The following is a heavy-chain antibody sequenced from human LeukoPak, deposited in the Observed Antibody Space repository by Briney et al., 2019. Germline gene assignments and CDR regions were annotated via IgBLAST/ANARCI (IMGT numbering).Heavy chain of an antibody. V-gene: IGHV3-30*02. Sequence: GGSLRLSCAASGFTFRSYGMHWVRQAPGKGLEWVTFIRYDGTNKYYADSVKGRFTISRDNSKNTLSLQMNSLRAEDTAVYYCAREGYSPRDGYNFNFDYWGQGTLVTVSS. CDR3: AREGYSPRDGYNFNFDY. J-gene: IGHJ4*02. CDR2: IRYDGTNK. D-gene: IGHD5-24*01. CDR1: GFTFRSYG.